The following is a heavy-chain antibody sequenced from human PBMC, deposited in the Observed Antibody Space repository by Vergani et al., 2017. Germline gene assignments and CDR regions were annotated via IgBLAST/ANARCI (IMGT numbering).Heavy chain of an antibody. V-gene: IGHV1-69*12. CDR3: ARGGLGGSGWYNYYYYVMDG. D-gene: IGHD6-19*01. Sequence: QVQLVQSGAEVKKPGSSVKVSCKASGGTFSSYAISWVRQAPGQGLEWMGGIIPMFGTAKYAQKLQGRVTITADESTRTAYMEPSSLRSDDTAVYYCARGGLGGSGWYNYYYYVMDGWGQGTMVTVSS. J-gene: IGHJ6*02. CDR1: GGTFSSYA. CDR2: IIPMFGTA.